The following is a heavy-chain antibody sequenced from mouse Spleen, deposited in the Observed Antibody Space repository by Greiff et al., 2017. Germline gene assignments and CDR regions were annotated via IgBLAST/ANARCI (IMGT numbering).Heavy chain of an antibody. CDR1: GYTFTDYN. J-gene: IGHJ1*01. V-gene: IGHV1-18*01. CDR3: ARLETGFWYFDV. Sequence: EVQLKESGPELVKPGASVKIPCKASGYTFTDYNMDWVKQSHGKSLEWIGDINPNNGGTIYNQKFKGKATLTVDKSSSTAYMELRSLTSEDTAVYYCARLETGFWYFDVWGAGTTVTVSS. CDR2: INPNNGGT. D-gene: IGHD4-1*01.